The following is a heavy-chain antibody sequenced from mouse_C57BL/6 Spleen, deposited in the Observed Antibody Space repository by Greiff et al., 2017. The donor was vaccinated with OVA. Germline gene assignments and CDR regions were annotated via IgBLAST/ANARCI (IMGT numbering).Heavy chain of an antibody. D-gene: IGHD2-1*01. CDR1: GYTFTSYW. CDR2: IDPSDSYT. V-gene: IGHV1-50*01. CDR3: ARYLYYGNPYYAMDY. Sequence: QVQLQQPGAELVKPGASVKLSCKASGYTFTSYWMQWVKQRPGQGLEWIGEIDPSDSYTNYNQKFKGKATLTVDTSSSTAYMQLSSLTSEDSAVYYCARYLYYGNPYYAMDYWGQGTSVTVSS. J-gene: IGHJ4*01.